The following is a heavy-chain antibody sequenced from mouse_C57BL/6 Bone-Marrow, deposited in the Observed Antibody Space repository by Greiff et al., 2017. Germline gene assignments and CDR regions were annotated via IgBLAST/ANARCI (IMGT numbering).Heavy chain of an antibody. D-gene: IGHD1-1*01. CDR3: ARSVFGAIDY. Sequence: QVQLQQPGAELVMPGASVKLSCKASGYTFTSYWMHWVKQRPGQGLEWIGEIDPSDSYPNYNQKFKGKSTLTLDKSSITAYMQLSSLTSEDSAVYYCARSVFGAIDYWGQGTSVTVSS. J-gene: IGHJ4*01. CDR2: IDPSDSYP. CDR1: GYTFTSYW. V-gene: IGHV1-69*01.